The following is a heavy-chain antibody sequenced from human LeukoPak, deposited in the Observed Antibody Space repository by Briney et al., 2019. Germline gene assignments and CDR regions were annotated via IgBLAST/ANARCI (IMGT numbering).Heavy chain of an antibody. V-gene: IGHV3-43D*04. CDR1: GFTFDDYA. CDR3: AKDYSSVGYYYYGMDV. CDR2: ISWDGGST. J-gene: IGHJ6*04. D-gene: IGHD6-19*01. Sequence: GGSLRLSCAASGFTFDDYAMHWVRQAPGKGLEWVSLISWDGGSTYYADSVKGRFTISRDNSKNSPYLQMNSLRAEDTALYYCAKDYSSVGYYYYGMDVWGKGTTVTVSS.